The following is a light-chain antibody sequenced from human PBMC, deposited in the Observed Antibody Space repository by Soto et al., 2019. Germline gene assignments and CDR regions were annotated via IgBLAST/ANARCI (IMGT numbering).Light chain of an antibody. CDR3: CSFTITKTYV. CDR2: DVN. CDR1: SSDVGAHNF. J-gene: IGLJ1*01. V-gene: IGLV2-14*01. Sequence: QSALTQPASVSGSPGQSIAISCTRSSSDVGAHNFVSWYQQHPGKAPKLIIYDVNNRPSGVSNRFSGSKSGDTASLTISGLQAEDEADYYCCSFTITKTYVFGTGTKVTVL.